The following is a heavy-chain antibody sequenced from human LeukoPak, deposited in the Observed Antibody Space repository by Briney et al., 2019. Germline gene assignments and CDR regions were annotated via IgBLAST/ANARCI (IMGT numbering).Heavy chain of an antibody. CDR2: ISGSGGST. D-gene: IGHD3-3*01. CDR1: GFTFSSYA. V-gene: IGHV3-23*01. Sequence: GGSLRLSCAASGFTFSSYAMSWVRQAPGKGLEWVSAISGSGGSTYYADSVKGRFTISRDNSKNTLYLQMNSLRAEDTAVYYCAKDLLASLQRVPGYGVTIFGFDYWGQGTLVTVSS. CDR3: AKDLLASLQRVPGYGVTIFGFDY. J-gene: IGHJ4*02.